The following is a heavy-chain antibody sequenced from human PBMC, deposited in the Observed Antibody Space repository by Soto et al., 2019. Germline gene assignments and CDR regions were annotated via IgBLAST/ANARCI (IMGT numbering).Heavy chain of an antibody. J-gene: IGHJ4*02. CDR3: AKAPAWLWSHFDY. Sequence: PGGSLRLSCAASGFTFSSYAMSWVRQAPGKGLEWVSAISGSGGSTYYADSVKGRFTISRDNSKNTLYLQMNSLRAEDTAVDYCAKAPAWLWSHFDYWGQGTLVTVSS. V-gene: IGHV3-23*01. CDR1: GFTFSSYA. CDR2: ISGSGGST. D-gene: IGHD5-18*01.